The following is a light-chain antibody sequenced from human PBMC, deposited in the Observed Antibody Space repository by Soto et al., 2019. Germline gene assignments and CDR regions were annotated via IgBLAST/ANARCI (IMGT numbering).Light chain of an antibody. Sequence: DIQMTQSPSSVSASVGDRVTITCRASQPISIWLAWYQQKPGTAPKLVLSAATNLASGVPSRFSGSGSGTDFTLTISSLQAEDFATSYCQQATSFPLTFGGGTKVE. V-gene: IGKV1-12*01. CDR1: QPISIW. CDR3: QQATSFPLT. CDR2: AAT. J-gene: IGKJ4*01.